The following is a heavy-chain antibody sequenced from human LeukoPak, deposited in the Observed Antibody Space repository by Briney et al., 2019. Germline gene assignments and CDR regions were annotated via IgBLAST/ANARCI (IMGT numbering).Heavy chain of an antibody. Sequence: PSETLSLTCTVSRGSISSYYWSWIRQPPGKGLEWIGYIYYSGSTNYNPSLKSRVTISVDTSKNQLSLKLSSVTAADTAVYYCARDRSSWSASYWFDPWGQGTLVTVSS. D-gene: IGHD6-13*01. CDR2: IYYSGST. J-gene: IGHJ5*02. CDR1: RGSISSYY. V-gene: IGHV4-59*01. CDR3: ARDRSSWSASYWFDP.